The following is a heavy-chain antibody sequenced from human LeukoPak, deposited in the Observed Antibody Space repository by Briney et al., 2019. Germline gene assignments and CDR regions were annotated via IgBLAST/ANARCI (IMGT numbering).Heavy chain of an antibody. Sequence: SDTLSLTCTVSGYSISSSNWWGWIRQPPGKGLEWIGYIYYSGSTYYNPSLKSRVTMSIDTSKNQFSLKLSSVTAADTAVYYCARGGKYCSSTSCYVTSWDYWGQGTLVTVSS. CDR2: IYYSGST. CDR1: GYSISSSNW. V-gene: IGHV4-28*03. J-gene: IGHJ4*02. CDR3: ARGGKYCSSTSCYVTSWDY. D-gene: IGHD2-2*01.